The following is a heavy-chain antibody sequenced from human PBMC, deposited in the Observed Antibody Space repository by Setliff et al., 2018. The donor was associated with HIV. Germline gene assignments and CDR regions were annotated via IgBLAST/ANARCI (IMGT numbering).Heavy chain of an antibody. CDR3: ARHDCGGDCSINWFDP. CDR1: GFSVTDTY. V-gene: IGHV3-66*04. J-gene: IGHJ5*02. D-gene: IGHD2-21*02. Sequence: PGGSLRLSCEASGFSVTDTYMGWVRQAPGKGLEWVTVMYKGGKTYYADFVKGRFTIARDDSKNTVSLQMTNLGTGDTAVYYCARHDCGGDCSINWFDPWGQGTLVTVSS. CDR2: MYKGGKT.